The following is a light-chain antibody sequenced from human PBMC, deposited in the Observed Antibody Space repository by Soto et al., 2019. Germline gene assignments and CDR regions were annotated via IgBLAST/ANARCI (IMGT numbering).Light chain of an antibody. Sequence: DIQISQSTSSRSASVGDRVTIPCRASQTISRNLNWYQQKPGKAPKLLIYAASSLQSGVPSRFSGSGSGTDFTLAISSLQPEDFATYYCQQSDSIPLTFGQGTRLEIK. CDR3: QQSDSIPLT. CDR2: AAS. J-gene: IGKJ5*01. V-gene: IGKV1-39*01. CDR1: QTISRN.